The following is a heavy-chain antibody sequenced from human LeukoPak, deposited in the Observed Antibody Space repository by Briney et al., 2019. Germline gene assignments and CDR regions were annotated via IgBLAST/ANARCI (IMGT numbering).Heavy chain of an antibody. CDR3: AKAYYYDSSGYYFDY. J-gene: IGHJ4*02. V-gene: IGHV3-23*01. CDR1: GFTFSSYA. D-gene: IGHD3-22*01. Sequence: GGSLRLSCAASGFTFSSYAMSWVRQAPGKGLEWVSAISGSGGSTYYADSVKGRFTISRDNSKNTLYLQMNSLRAEDTAVYYCAKAYYYDSSGYYFDYWGQGTLVTVSS. CDR2: ISGSGGST.